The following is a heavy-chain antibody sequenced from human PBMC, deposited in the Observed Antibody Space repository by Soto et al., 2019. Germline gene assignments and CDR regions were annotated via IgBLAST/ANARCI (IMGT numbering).Heavy chain of an antibody. CDR3: TTDSYTTIIIVRFDY. Sequence: GGSLRLSCAASGFTFSNAWINWVRQAPGKGLEWVGRVKSKTHGRTTDYAEPVKGRFAISRDDSNNMVYLQMNSLKIEDTAVYYCTTDSYTTIIIVRFDYWGHGTLVTVSS. V-gene: IGHV3-15*07. CDR2: VKSKTHGRTT. D-gene: IGHD3-22*01. J-gene: IGHJ4*01. CDR1: GFTFSNAW.